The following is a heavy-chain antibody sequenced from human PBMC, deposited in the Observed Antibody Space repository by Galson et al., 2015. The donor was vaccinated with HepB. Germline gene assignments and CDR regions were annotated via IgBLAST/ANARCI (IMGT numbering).Heavy chain of an antibody. CDR2: INPSGGST. J-gene: IGHJ6*02. Sequence: SVKVSCKASGYTFTSYYMHWVRQAPGQGLEWMGIINPSGGSTSYAQKFQGRVTMTRDTSTSAVYMELSSLRSEDTAVYYCASGGRGYIENYYYYGMDVWGQGTTVTVSS. CDR3: ASGGRGYIENYYYYGMDV. V-gene: IGHV1-46*01. CDR1: GYTFTSYY. D-gene: IGHD1-26*01.